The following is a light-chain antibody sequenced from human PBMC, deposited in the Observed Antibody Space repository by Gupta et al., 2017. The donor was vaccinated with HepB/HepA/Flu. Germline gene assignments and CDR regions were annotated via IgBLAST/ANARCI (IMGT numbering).Light chain of an antibody. CDR1: NLGTKS. Sequence: SYVLSQPSSVSVAPRKPVRITCVGDNLGTKSVHWYQQKSGQAPILLIQYNNDRPRGTPKRISASSAGNTSNLTISSVEAGEEADYYCQVWESTSDHLYVFGGGTKLTV. CDR2: YNN. CDR3: QVWESTSDHLYV. J-gene: IGLJ1*01. V-gene: IGLV3-21*01.